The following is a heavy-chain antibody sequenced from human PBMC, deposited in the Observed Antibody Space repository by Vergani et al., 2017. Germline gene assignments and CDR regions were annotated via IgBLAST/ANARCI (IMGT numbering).Heavy chain of an antibody. J-gene: IGHJ4*02. V-gene: IGHV1-69*01. D-gene: IGHD3-22*01. CDR2: IIPIFGTA. CDR1: GYTFTSYA. CDR3: ARASNYYDSSGYYFGAY. Sequence: QVQLVQSGAEVKKPGASVKVSCKASGYTFTSYAMHWVRQAPGQRLEWMGGIIPIFGTANYAQKFQGRVTITADESTSTAYMELSSLRSEDTAVYYCARASNYYDSSGYYFGAYGGQGTLVTVSS.